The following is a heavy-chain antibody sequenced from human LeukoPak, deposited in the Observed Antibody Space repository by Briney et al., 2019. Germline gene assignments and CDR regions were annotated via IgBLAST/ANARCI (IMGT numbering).Heavy chain of an antibody. V-gene: IGHV3-33*01. CDR3: ARDLEYSSGWYRAIGY. J-gene: IGHJ4*02. Sequence: PGGSLRLSCAASGFTFSSYGMHWVRQAPGKGLEWVAVIWYDGSNKYYADSVKGRFTISRDNSKNTLYLQMNSLRAEDTAVYYCARDLEYSSGWYRAIGYWGQGTLATVSS. CDR1: GFTFSSYG. CDR2: IWYDGSNK. D-gene: IGHD6-19*01.